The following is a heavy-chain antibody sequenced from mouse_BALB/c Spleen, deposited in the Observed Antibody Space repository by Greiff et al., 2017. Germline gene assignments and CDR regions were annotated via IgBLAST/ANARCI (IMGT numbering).Heavy chain of an antibody. D-gene: IGHD1-2*01. J-gene: IGHJ3*01. CDR1: GFTFTDYY. CDR2: IRNKANGYTT. V-gene: IGHV7-3*02. CDR3: ARAQEIITTAKHPFAY. Sequence: EVKVVESGGGLVQPGGSLRLSCATSGFTFTDYYMSWVRQPPGKALEWLGFIRNKANGYTTEYSASVKGRFTISRDNSQSILYLQMNTLRAEDSATDYCARAQEIITTAKHPFAYWGQGTLVTVSA.